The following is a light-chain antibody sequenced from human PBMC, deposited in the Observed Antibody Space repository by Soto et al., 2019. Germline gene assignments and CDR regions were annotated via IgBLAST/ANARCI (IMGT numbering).Light chain of an antibody. CDR1: QSVLYSANNKNY. CDR3: QQYYSTPPT. Sequence: DIAVTQSPDSLAVSLGERATINCKSSQSVLYSANNKNYLAWYQQKPGQPPKLIIYWASTRESGVPDRFSGGGSGTDFALTITSLQAEDVAVYYCQQYYSTPPTFGQGTK. CDR2: WAS. V-gene: IGKV4-1*01. J-gene: IGKJ1*01.